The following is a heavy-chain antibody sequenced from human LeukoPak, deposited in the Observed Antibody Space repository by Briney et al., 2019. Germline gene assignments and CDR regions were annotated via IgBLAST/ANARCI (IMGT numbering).Heavy chain of an antibody. CDR2: INPNSGGT. D-gene: IGHD3-3*01. J-gene: IGHJ4*02. CDR1: GYTFTGYY. V-gene: IGHV1-2*02. CDR3: ARVESSTRYYDFWSGPTGYFDY. Sequence: ASVKVSCKASGYTFTGYYMHWVRQAPGQGLEWMGWINPNSGGTNYAQKFQGRVTMTRDTSISTAYMELSRLRSDDTAVYYCARVESSTRYYDFWSGPTGYFDYWGQGTLVTVSS.